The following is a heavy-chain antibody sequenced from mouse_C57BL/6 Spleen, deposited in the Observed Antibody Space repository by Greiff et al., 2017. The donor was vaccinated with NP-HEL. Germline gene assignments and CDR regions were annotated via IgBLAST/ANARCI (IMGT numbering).Heavy chain of an antibody. D-gene: IGHD1-1*01. CDR1: GYTFTDYN. J-gene: IGHJ2*01. CDR3: AIYGSSYVNFDY. Sequence: VQLQQSGPELVKPGASVKMSCKASGYTFTDYNMHWVKQSHGKSLEWIGYINPNNGGNSYNQKFKGKATLTVNKSSITAYMELRSLTSEDSAVYYCAIYGSSYVNFDYWGQGTTLTVSS. V-gene: IGHV1-22*01. CDR2: INPNNGGN.